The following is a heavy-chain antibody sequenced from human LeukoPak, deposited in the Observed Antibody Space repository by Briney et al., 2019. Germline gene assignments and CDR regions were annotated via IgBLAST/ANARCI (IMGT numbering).Heavy chain of an antibody. CDR1: GYTFTSYG. Sequence: ASVTVSCKASGYTFTSYGISWVRQAPGQGLEWMGWISAYNGNTNYAQKLQGRVTMTTDTSTSTAYMELRSLRSDDTAVYYCARDPPGGPVTTVTTGHYWGQGTLVTVSS. V-gene: IGHV1-18*01. CDR3: ARDPPGGPVTTVTTGHY. J-gene: IGHJ4*02. CDR2: ISAYNGNT. D-gene: IGHD4-17*01.